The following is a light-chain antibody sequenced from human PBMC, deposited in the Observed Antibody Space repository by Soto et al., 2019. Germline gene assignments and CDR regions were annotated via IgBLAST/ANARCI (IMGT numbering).Light chain of an antibody. J-gene: IGLJ2*01. V-gene: IGLV2-8*01. Sequence: QSALTQPPSASGSPGQSVTISCTGTSSDVGGYNFVSWYQQHPGKAPKLMIYYVTERPSGVPDRFSGSKSGNTASLTVSGLQGEDEADYYCTSYAGSNIPVLFGGGTKLTVL. CDR1: SSDVGGYNF. CDR3: TSYAGSNIPVL. CDR2: YVT.